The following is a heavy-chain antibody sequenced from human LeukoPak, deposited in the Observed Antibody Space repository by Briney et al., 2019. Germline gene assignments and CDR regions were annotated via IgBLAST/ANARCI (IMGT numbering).Heavy chain of an antibody. CDR2: ISSSSSYI. CDR1: GFTFSSYS. V-gene: IGHV3-21*01. J-gene: IGHJ4*02. D-gene: IGHD5-24*01. Sequence: GGSLRLSCAASGFTFSSYSMNWVRQAPGKGLEWVSSISSSSSYIYYADSVKARFSISRDNAKNSLYLQMNSLRAEDTAVYYCTRVGYIDEGIDYWGQGTLVTVSS. CDR3: TRVGYIDEGIDY.